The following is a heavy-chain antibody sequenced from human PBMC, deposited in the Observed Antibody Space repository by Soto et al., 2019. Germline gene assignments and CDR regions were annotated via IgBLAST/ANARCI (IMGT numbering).Heavy chain of an antibody. Sequence: QVQLVQSGAEVKKPGASVKVSCKASGYTFTSYGITWVRQAPGQGLEWMGWISAYNGNTKYAQKLQGRVTMTTDTSTKTAYMELRSLRSADTAVYDCARDLGAQIVDSWGQGTLVTVSS. CDR3: ARDLGAQIVDS. D-gene: IGHD3-16*01. CDR1: GYTFTSYG. V-gene: IGHV1-18*01. CDR2: ISAYNGNT. J-gene: IGHJ4*02.